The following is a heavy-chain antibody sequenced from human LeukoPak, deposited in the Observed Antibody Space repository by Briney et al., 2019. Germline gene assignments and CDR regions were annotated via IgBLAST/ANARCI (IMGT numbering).Heavy chain of an antibody. D-gene: IGHD2-15*01. V-gene: IGHV4-39*01. CDR3: ARQRLDCSGGSCYSYYYYYMDV. CDR1: GGSISSTSYY. Sequence: PSETLSLTCTVSGGSISSTSYYWGWIRQPPGKGLEWIGSIYYSGSTYYNPSLKSRVTISVDTSKNQLSLKLSSVTAADTAVYYCARQRLDCSGGSCYSYYYYYMDVWGKGTTVTISS. CDR2: IYYSGST. J-gene: IGHJ6*03.